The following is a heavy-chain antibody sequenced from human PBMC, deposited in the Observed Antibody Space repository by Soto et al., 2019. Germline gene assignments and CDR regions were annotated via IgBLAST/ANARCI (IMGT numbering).Heavy chain of an antibody. D-gene: IGHD3-22*01. J-gene: IGHJ4*02. Sequence: QIQLAQSGAEMKKTGASVKVSCKTSGYTFTSYGISWVRQAPGQGLEWVGWISAHNGDTKYAQNLQGRVTITTDTSTSTAYMELRSLTSDDTAVYYCARDWSRYYDSSGLMWFYWGQGTLVTVSS. V-gene: IGHV1-18*01. CDR2: ISAHNGDT. CDR1: GYTFTSYG. CDR3: ARDWSRYYDSSGLMWFY.